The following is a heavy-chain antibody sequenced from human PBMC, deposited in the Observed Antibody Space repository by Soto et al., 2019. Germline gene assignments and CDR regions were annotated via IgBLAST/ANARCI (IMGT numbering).Heavy chain of an antibody. D-gene: IGHD6-13*01. CDR1: GFTFSSYV. J-gene: IGHJ3*02. V-gene: IGHV3-30*18. CDR2: ISYDGSNK. CDR3: AKELYSSSWLDAFDI. Sequence: GGSRRRSWAASGFTFSSYVMHGVRQASGKGLEWVAVISYDGSNKYYADSVKGRFTISRDNSKNTLYLQMNSLRAEDTAVYYCAKELYSSSWLDAFDIWGQGTMVTVSS.